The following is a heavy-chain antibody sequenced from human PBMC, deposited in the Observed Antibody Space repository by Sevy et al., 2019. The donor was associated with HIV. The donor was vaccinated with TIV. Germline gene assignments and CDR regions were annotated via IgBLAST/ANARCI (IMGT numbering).Heavy chain of an antibody. D-gene: IGHD3-10*01. J-gene: IGHJ5*02. CDR2: ISSSSSYI. CDR3: ARDEPLWLGELLSGGMRFDP. CDR1: GFTFSSYS. V-gene: IGHV3-21*01. Sequence: GGSLRLSCAASGFTFSSYSMNWVRQAPGKGLEWVSSISSSSSYIYYADSVKGRFTISRDNAKNSLYLQMNSLRAEDTAVYYCARDEPLWLGELLSGGMRFDPWGQGTLVTVSS.